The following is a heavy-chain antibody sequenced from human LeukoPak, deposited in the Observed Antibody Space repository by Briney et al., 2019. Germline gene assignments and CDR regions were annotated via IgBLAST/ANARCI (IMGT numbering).Heavy chain of an antibody. J-gene: IGHJ4*02. V-gene: IGHV4-34*01. CDR2: INHSGST. CDR1: GGSFSGYY. D-gene: IGHD5-12*01. Sequence: PSETLSLTSAVYGGSFSGYYWSWIRQPPGKGLEWIGEINHSGSTNYNPSLKSRVTISVDTSKNQFSLKLSSVTAADTAVYYRARGSIVAKYDYWGQGTLVTVSS. CDR3: ARGSIVAKYDY.